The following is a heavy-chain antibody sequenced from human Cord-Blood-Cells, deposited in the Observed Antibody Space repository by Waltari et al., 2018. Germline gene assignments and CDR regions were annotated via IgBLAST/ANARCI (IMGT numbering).Heavy chain of an antibody. J-gene: IGHJ4*02. CDR1: GGSISSSSYY. V-gene: IGHV4-39*01. CDR2: IYYSGST. CDR3: ARQYSSSSRYFDY. Sequence: QLQLQESGPGLVKPSETLSLTCTVSGGSISSSSYYWGWIRQPPGKGLEWIGSIYYSGSTHYNPSLKSLFTISVDTSKNQFSLKLSAVTAADTAVYYCARQYSSSSRYFDYWGQGTLVTVAS. D-gene: IGHD6-6*01.